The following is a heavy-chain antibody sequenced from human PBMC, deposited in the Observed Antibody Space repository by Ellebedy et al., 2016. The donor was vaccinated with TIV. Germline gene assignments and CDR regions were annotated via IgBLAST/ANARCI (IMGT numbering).Heavy chain of an antibody. J-gene: IGHJ6*02. Sequence: SGPTLVXPTQTLTLTCTFSGFSLSTSGMCVSWIRQPPGKGLEWIGYIYYSGSTYYNPSLKSRVTISVDTSKNQFSLKLSSVTAADTAVYYCARDPIHTAMVTGPLDVWGQGTTVTVSS. CDR2: IYYSGST. CDR3: ARDPIHTAMVTGPLDV. D-gene: IGHD5-18*01. V-gene: IGHV4-30-4*08. CDR1: GFSLSTSGMC.